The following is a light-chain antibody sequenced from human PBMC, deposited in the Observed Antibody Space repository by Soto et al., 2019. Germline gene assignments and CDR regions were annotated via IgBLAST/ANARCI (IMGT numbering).Light chain of an antibody. V-gene: IGKV3-20*01. CDR1: QSVSSSY. J-gene: IGKJ4*01. CDR2: DAS. Sequence: EIVLTQSPGTLSLSPGERATLSCRASQSVSSSYLAWYQQKPGQAPRLLIYDASSRATGIPDRFSGSGSVTDFTLTISRLEPEDFAVYYCQQYGSSPLTFGGGTKVEIK. CDR3: QQYGSSPLT.